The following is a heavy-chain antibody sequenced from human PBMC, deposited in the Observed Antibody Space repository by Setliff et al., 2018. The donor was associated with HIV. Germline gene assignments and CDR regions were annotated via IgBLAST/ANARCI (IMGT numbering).Heavy chain of an antibody. Sequence: PSETLSLTCAVYGGSFSGYFWSWIRQSPGKGLEWIGEINHRGSANHNPSFKSRVIISVDTSKNQFSLKLSSVTAADTAVYYCARQGGFSSSYYPRNYVDVWGKGTTVTGSS. CDR2: INHRGSA. CDR1: GGSFSGYF. V-gene: IGHV4-34*01. D-gene: IGHD6-13*01. CDR3: ARQGGFSSSYYPRNYVDV. J-gene: IGHJ6*03.